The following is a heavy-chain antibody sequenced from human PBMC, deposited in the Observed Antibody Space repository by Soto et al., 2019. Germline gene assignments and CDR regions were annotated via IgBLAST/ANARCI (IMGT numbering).Heavy chain of an antibody. V-gene: IGHV4-59*01. Sequence: SETLSLTCIVSGGSISTYYWSWIRQPPGKGLEWIGYVLNTGDTNYNPSLKSRVTISLDMSKKQFSLNLTSLTAADTAIYYCARNAYFDSWGQGTLVTVSS. CDR2: VLNTGDT. J-gene: IGHJ4*02. CDR1: GGSISTYY. CDR3: ARNAYFDS.